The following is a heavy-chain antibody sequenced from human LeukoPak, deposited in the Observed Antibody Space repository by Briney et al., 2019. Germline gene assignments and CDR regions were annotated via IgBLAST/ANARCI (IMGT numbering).Heavy chain of an antibody. CDR3: ARVFAYDSSGYYNDYFDY. V-gene: IGHV4-30-2*01. J-gene: IGHJ4*02. Sequence: SETLSLTCAVYGGSFSGYSWSWIRQPPGKGLEWIGYIYHSGSTYYNPSLKSRVTISVDRSKNQFSLKLSSVTAADTAVYYCARVFAYDSSGYYNDYFDYWGQGTPVTVSS. CDR2: IYHSGST. CDR1: GGSFSGYS. D-gene: IGHD3-22*01.